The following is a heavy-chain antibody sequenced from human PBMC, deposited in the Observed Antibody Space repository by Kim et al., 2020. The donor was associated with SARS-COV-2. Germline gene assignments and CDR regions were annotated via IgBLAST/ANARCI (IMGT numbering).Heavy chain of an antibody. J-gene: IGHJ6*02. CDR1: GFTFGDYA. V-gene: IGHV3-49*03. D-gene: IGHD6-13*01. CDR2: IRSKAYGGTT. CDR3: TRDSVIAAAGKVYYYGMDV. Sequence: GGSLRLSCTASGFTFGDYAMSWFRQAPGKGLEWVGFIRSKAYGGTTEYAASVKGRFTISRDDSKSIAYLQMNSLKTEDTAVYYCTRDSVIAAAGKVYYYGMDVWGQGTTVTVSS.